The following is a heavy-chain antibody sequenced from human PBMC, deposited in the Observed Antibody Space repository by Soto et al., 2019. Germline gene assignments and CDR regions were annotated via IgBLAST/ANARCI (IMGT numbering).Heavy chain of an antibody. CDR2: INPFDGSA. J-gene: IGHJ4*02. CDR1: GYDFIRHH. V-gene: IGHV1-46*04. D-gene: IGHD3-10*01. Sequence: QVQLVQSGAEVTKPGASVRLSCKASGYDFIRHHIHWVRQAPGQGLEWLGFINPFDGSATHAQKLQGRVTMTTEKSTSTVYLELSSLRPEDAAVYYCAMDYLISKPSLSYFDYWGRGALVTVSA. CDR3: AMDYLISKPSLSYFDY.